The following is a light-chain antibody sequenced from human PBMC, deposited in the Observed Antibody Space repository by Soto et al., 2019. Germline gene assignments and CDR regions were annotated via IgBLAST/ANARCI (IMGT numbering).Light chain of an antibody. V-gene: IGKV3-15*01. J-gene: IGKJ4*01. CDR2: GAS. CDR3: QQYNIWPPLT. Sequence: EVVMTQSPATLSVSPGEGATLSCRASQSVSTNLAWYLQKPGQAPRLLIYGASTRATGIPARFSGSGSGTDFTLTISSLLSEDFGIYYCQQYNIWPPLTFGGGTKVEIK. CDR1: QSVSTN.